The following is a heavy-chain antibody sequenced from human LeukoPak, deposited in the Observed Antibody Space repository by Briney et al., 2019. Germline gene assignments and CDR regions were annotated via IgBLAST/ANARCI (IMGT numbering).Heavy chain of an antibody. CDR2: IYYSGST. J-gene: IGHJ4*02. CDR3: ARVVVGATLDY. CDR1: GGSISSYY. D-gene: IGHD1-26*01. V-gene: IGHV4-59*01. Sequence: SETLSLTCTVSGGSISSYYWSWIRQPPGKGLEWIGYIYYSGSTNYNPSLKSRVIISVDTSKNQFSLKLSSVTAADTAVYYCARVVVGATLDYWGQGTLVTVSS.